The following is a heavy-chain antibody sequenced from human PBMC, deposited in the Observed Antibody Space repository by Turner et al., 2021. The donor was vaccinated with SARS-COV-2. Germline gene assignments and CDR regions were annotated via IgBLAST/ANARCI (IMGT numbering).Heavy chain of an antibody. Sequence: QVQLVQSGAEVKKPGASVKVSCKVSGYTLIELSMHWVRQAPGKGLEWMGGFDPEDCETIYAQKFQGRVTMTEDTSTDTAYMELSSLRSEDTAVYYCATGYAYCGGDCSIDYWGQGTLVTVSS. CDR3: ATGYAYCGGDCSIDY. D-gene: IGHD2-21*02. CDR2: FDPEDCET. CDR1: GYTLIELS. J-gene: IGHJ4*02. V-gene: IGHV1-24*01.